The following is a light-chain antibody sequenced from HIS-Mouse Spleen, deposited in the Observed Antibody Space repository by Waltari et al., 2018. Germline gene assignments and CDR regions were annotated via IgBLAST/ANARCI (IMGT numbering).Light chain of an antibody. CDR1: SSDVGGYNY. J-gene: IGLJ1*01. Sequence: SAVTQPASVSGSPGQSITSACTGTSSDVGGYNYVSWYQQHPGKAPKLMIYNVSNRPSGVSNRFSGSKSGNTAYLTISGLQADPSSDSSCSSYTSSSTSVFGTGTKVTVL. CDR3: SSYTSSSTSV. CDR2: NVS. V-gene: IGLV2-14*03.